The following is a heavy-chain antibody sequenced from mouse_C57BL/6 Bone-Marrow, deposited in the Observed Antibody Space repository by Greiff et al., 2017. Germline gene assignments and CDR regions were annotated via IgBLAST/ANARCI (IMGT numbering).Heavy chain of an antibody. J-gene: IGHJ4*01. CDR2: IDPSDSYT. CDR3: ARWGVYSNYVGAMDY. V-gene: IGHV1-69*01. Sequence: QVQLQQPGAELVMPGASVKLSCKASGYTFTSYWMHWVKQRPGQGLEWIGEIDPSDSYTNYNQKFKGKSTLTVDKSSSTAYMQLSSLTSEDSAVYYGARWGVYSNYVGAMDYGGQGTSVTVSS. D-gene: IGHD2-5*01. CDR1: GYTFTSYW.